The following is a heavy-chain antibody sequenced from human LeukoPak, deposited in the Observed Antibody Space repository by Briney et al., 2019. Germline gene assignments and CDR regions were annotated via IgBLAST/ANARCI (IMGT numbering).Heavy chain of an antibody. V-gene: IGHV4-4*07. D-gene: IGHD6-13*01. J-gene: IGHJ4*02. CDR3: ARGGISSWLFDY. Sequence: SETLSLTCTVSGGSISSYYWSWVRQPAGKGLEWIGRIYTSGSTNYNPSLKSRVTMSVDTSKNQFSLKLSSVTAADTAVYYCARGGISSWLFDYWGQGTLVTVSS. CDR2: IYTSGST. CDR1: GGSISSYY.